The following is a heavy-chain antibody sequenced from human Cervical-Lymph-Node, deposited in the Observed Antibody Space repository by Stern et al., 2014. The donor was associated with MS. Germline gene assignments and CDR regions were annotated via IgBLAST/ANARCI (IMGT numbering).Heavy chain of an antibody. CDR2: IIPIFGTA. CDR3: ARDSLGYYGMDV. CDR1: GGTFSSYA. Sequence: VQLVESGAEVKKPGSSVKVSCEASGGTFSSYAISWVRQAPGQGLEWMGGIIPIFGTANYAQKFQGRVKITADESTSTAYMELSSLRSEDTAVYYCARDSLGYYGMDVWGQGTTVTVSS. V-gene: IGHV1-69*01. J-gene: IGHJ6*02.